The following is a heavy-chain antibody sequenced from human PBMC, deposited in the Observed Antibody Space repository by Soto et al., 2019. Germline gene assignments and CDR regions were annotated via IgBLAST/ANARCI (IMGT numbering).Heavy chain of an antibody. CDR3: ARDVGYCSGGSCYSKNYYYYYMDV. CDR1: GFTFSSYS. J-gene: IGHJ6*03. V-gene: IGHV3-48*01. CDR2: ISSSSSTI. Sequence: PGGSLRLSCAASGFTFSSYSMNWVRQAPGKGLEWVSYISSSSSTIYYADSVKGRFTISRDNAKNSLYLQMNSLRAEDTAVYYCARDVGYCSGGSCYSKNYYYYYMDVWGKGTTVTVSS. D-gene: IGHD2-15*01.